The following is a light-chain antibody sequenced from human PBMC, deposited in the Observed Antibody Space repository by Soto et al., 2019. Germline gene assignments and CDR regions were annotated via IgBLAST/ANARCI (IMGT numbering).Light chain of an antibody. J-gene: IGLJ3*02. Sequence: QSALTQPASVSGSPGQSITISCTGTSSDVGGYNYVSWYQQHPGKAPKLRIYEVSNRPSGVSNRFSGYKSGNTASLTISGLQAEDEADYYCSSYTSSSTRVFGGGTKVTVL. CDR1: SSDVGGYNY. CDR2: EVS. V-gene: IGLV2-14*01. CDR3: SSYTSSSTRV.